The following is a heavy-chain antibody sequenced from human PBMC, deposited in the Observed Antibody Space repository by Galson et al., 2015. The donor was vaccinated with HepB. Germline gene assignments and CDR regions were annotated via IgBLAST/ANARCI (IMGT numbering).Heavy chain of an antibody. CDR1: GFPFSDYY. Sequence: SLRLSCATSGFPFSDYYMTWIRQTPGKGLEWVSSISDSDTPIHFAGSGKGRFTLYYADSVKGRFTISRDNAKNSLYLQMNNLRAEDTALYYCVRTVRAMYYFDHWGLGTLVTVSS. CDR3: VRTVRAMYYFDH. J-gene: IGHJ4*02. CDR2: ISDSDTPI. V-gene: IGHV3-11*01. D-gene: IGHD3-10*01.